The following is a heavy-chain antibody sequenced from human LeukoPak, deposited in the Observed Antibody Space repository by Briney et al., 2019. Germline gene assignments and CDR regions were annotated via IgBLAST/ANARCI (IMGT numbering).Heavy chain of an antibody. CDR1: GFTFSSYA. Sequence: GGSLRLSCAASGFTFSSYAMNWVRQAPGKGLEWVSAISGSGDSTFYADSVKGRFTISSDNSKNTLYLQMNSLRGEDTAIYYCAKGVDRDDSGKNPDYWGRGTLVTVSS. CDR3: AKGVDRDDSGKNPDY. J-gene: IGHJ4*02. V-gene: IGHV3-23*01. D-gene: IGHD3-10*01. CDR2: ISGSGDST.